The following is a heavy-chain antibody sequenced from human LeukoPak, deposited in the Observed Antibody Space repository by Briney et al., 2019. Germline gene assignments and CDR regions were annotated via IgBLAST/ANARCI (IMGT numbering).Heavy chain of an antibody. CDR3: ARANRVSAGTYYYYMDV. D-gene: IGHD6-13*01. CDR2: IYYSGST. Sequence: PSETLSLTCTVSGGSISSYYWSWIRQPPGKGLEWIGYIYYSGSTNYNPSLKSRVTISVDTSKNQFSLKLSSVTAADTAVYYCARANRVSAGTYYYYMDVWGKGTTVTISS. CDR1: GGSISSYY. V-gene: IGHV4-59*01. J-gene: IGHJ6*03.